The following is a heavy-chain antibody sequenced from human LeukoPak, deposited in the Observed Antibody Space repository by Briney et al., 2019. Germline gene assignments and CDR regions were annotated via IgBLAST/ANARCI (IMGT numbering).Heavy chain of an antibody. Sequence: GGSLRLSCAASGFTFSGSAMHWVRQASGKGLESVGRIRSKANSYATAYAASVKGRFTISRDDSKNTAYLQMNSLKTEDTAVYYCSTVTTYYYYYYMDVWGKGTTVTVSS. D-gene: IGHD4-17*01. J-gene: IGHJ6*03. CDR3: STVTTYYYYYYMDV. CDR2: IRSKANSYAT. V-gene: IGHV3-73*01. CDR1: GFTFSGSA.